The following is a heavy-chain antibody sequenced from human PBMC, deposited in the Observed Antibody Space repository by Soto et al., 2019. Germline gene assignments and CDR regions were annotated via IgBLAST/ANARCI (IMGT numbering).Heavy chain of an antibody. D-gene: IGHD3-10*01. V-gene: IGHV3-7*01. J-gene: IGHJ3*02. CDR2: IKPDGSET. Sequence: EVQLVESGGGMVQPGGSLSLSCEASGFTFRRSWMSWVRQAPGKGLEWVSYIKPDGSETYYVDSVRGRFTISRDNAKNSLYLQMNSLRDEDTALYYCARDPSFGAFDIWGQGTMVTVSA. CDR1: GFTFRRSW. CDR3: ARDPSFGAFDI.